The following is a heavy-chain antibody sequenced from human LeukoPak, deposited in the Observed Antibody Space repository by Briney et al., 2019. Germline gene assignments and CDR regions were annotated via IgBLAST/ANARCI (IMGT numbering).Heavy chain of an antibody. D-gene: IGHD3-22*01. Sequence: PGGTLRLSCAASGFTFSSYGMSWVRQAPGKGLEWVSGISGSGGSTYYADSVKGRFTISRDDSKNSLYLQMNSLRTEDTALYYCAKDRARYYDSHGYLSYYMDVWGKGTTVTVSS. CDR1: GFTFSSYG. V-gene: IGHV3-23*01. J-gene: IGHJ6*03. CDR2: ISGSGGST. CDR3: AKDRARYYDSHGYLSYYMDV.